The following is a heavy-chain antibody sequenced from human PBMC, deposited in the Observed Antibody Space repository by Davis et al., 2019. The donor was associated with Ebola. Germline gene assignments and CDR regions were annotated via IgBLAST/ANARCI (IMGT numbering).Heavy chain of an antibody. D-gene: IGHD6-19*01. CDR2: IYYSGST. Sequence: PSETLSLTCTVSGGPVSSGSNYWSWIRQPPGKGLEWIGYIYYSGSTNYNPSLKSRVTISVDTSKNQFSLKLSSVTAADTAVYYCARSSGHAFDIWGQGTMVTVSS. CDR3: ARSSGHAFDI. J-gene: IGHJ3*02. V-gene: IGHV4-61*01. CDR1: GGPVSSGSNY.